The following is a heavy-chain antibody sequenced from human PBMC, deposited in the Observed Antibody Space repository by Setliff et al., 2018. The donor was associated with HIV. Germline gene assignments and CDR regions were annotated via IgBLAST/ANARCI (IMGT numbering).Heavy chain of an antibody. D-gene: IGHD3-22*01. V-gene: IGHV1-2*02. Sequence: ASVKVSCKASGYSFTGYYMNWMRQAPGQGLEWMGWINSNSGGTNYAQKFQGRVTVTRDTSISTAYMELSRLRSDDTAVYYCARVNPFLYYYDTSGHSGAFDIWGPGTLVTVSS. CDR1: GYSFTGYY. CDR2: INSNSGGT. CDR3: ARVNPFLYYYDTSGHSGAFDI. J-gene: IGHJ4*02.